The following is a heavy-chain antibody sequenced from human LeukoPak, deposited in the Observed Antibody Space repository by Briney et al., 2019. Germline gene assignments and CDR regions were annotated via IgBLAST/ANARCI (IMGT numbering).Heavy chain of an antibody. CDR1: GGSFSGYY. V-gene: IGHV4-34*01. CDR3: ASGNSSWDY. D-gene: IGHD4-23*01. J-gene: IGHJ4*02. CDR2: INHSGST. Sequence: PSETLSLTCAVYGGSFSGYYWSWIRQPPGKGLEWIGEINHSGSTNYNPSLKSRVTISVDTSKNQFSLKLSSVTAADTAVYYCASGNSSWDYWGQGTLVTVSS.